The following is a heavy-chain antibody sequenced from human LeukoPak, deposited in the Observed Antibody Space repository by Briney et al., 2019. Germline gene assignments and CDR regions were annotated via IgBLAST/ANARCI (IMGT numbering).Heavy chain of an antibody. J-gene: IGHJ6*03. CDR2: IYYSGST. V-gene: IGHV4-59*11. CDR3: ARGGSGSYYYDPFDYYYMDV. Sequence: PSETLSLTCTVSGGSISSHYWSWIRQPPGKGLEWIGYIYYSGSTNYHPSLKSRVTISVDTSKHQFSLKLSSVTAADTAVYYCARGGSGSYYYDPFDYYYMDVWGKGTTVTVSS. D-gene: IGHD3-10*01. CDR1: GGSISSHY.